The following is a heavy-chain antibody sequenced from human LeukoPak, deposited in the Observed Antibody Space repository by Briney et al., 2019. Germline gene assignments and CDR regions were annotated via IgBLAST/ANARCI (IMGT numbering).Heavy chain of an antibody. CDR2: IKQDGSEK. J-gene: IGHJ4*02. CDR3: ARVGYSHGSDFDY. D-gene: IGHD5-18*01. V-gene: IGHV3-7*03. Sequence: GGSLSLSCAASGFTFNNYWMSWVRQAPGRGVEWVANIKQDGSEKYYADSVKGRFTISSDNAKNSLYLQMNSLRAEDTAVYYCARVGYSHGSDFDYWGQGTLVTVSS. CDR1: GFTFNNYW.